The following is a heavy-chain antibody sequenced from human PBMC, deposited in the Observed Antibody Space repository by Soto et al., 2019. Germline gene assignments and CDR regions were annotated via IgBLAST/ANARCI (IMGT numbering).Heavy chain of an antibody. CDR1: GYRFSDYA. V-gene: IGHV1-24*01. J-gene: IGHJ4*02. CDR3: ATDPRGYDILTGYYRDY. CDR2: FDPEDGET. D-gene: IGHD3-9*01. Sequence: ASVKVSCKASGYRFSDYAMQWVRQAPGQRLEWMGGFDPEDGETIYAQKFQGRVTMTEDTSTDTAYMELSSLRSEDTAVYYCATDPRGYDILTGYYRDYWGQGTLVTVSS.